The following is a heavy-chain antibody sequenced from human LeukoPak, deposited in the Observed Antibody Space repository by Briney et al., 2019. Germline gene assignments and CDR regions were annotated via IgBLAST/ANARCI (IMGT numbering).Heavy chain of an antibody. V-gene: IGHV3-23*01. CDR3: AKDIQLST. D-gene: IGHD5-24*01. Sequence: QPGGSLRLSCAASGFTFSVAAMTWVRQAPGKGLEWVSLIGASGESTYYADSVKGRFTISRDNSKNTLSLQMNSLRVEDTAMYFCAKDIQLSTWGLGTMVTVPS. CDR1: GFTFSVAA. CDR2: IGASGEST. J-gene: IGHJ3*01.